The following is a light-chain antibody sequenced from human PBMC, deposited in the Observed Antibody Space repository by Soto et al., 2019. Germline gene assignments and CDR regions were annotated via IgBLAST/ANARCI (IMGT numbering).Light chain of an antibody. V-gene: IGLV2-14*01. CDR2: DVS. Sequence: SALAQPASVSGSPGQSIAISCTGTSSDVGGYSYVSWYQQQPGQAPKLVISDVSNRPSGVSDRFSGSKSGNTASLTSSGLQTEDEADYYCASYTTSSTYVFGTGTKLTVL. J-gene: IGLJ1*01. CDR1: SSDVGGYSY. CDR3: ASYTTSSTYV.